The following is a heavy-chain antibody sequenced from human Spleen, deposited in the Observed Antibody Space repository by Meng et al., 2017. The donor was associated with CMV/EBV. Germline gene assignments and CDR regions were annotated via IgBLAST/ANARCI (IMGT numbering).Heavy chain of an antibody. D-gene: IGHD6-13*01. J-gene: IGHJ4*02. CDR1: GFTFSNSA. Sequence: RGSLRLSCAASGFTFSNSAMSWVRQAPGKGLEWVSAITGSGGSTYYADSVKGRFTISRDNSKNTLYLQLNSLRAEDTAVYYCAKAFSSSWYREYYDYWGQGTLVTVSS. CDR2: ITGSGGST. V-gene: IGHV3-23*01. CDR3: AKAFSSSWYREYYDY.